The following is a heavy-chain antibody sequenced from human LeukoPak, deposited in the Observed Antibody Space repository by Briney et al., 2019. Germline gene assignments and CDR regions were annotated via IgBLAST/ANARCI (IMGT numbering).Heavy chain of an antibody. J-gene: IGHJ4*02. Sequence: SGTLSLTCTVSGCSISSYYWNWIRQPPGKGLEWVWYICYSGSTNYNPSRKSRVTMSVDTYKNQFSLKLSSVTAADTAVYYCAREGKYCSGGSCYSAYFDYWGQGTLVTVSS. CDR3: AREGKYCSGGSCYSAYFDY. D-gene: IGHD2-15*01. CDR2: ICYSGST. V-gene: IGHV4-59*01. CDR1: GCSISSYY.